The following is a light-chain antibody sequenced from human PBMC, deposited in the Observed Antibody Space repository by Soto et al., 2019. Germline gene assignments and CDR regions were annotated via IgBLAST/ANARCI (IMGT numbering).Light chain of an antibody. CDR3: QSYDSTLSARYV. CDR2: GNN. V-gene: IGLV1-40*01. Sequence: QAVVTQPPSVSGAPGQRVTISCTGSSSNIGANYDVHWYQHRPGTAPKLLIFGNNNRPSGVPDRFSGSKSGTSASLAITGLQAEDEGDYYGQSYDSTLSARYVFGTGTKLTVL. CDR1: SSNIGANYD. J-gene: IGLJ1*01.